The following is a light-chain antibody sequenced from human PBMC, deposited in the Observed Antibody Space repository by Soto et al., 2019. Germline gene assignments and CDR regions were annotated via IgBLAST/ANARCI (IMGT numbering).Light chain of an antibody. J-gene: IGKJ1*01. CDR3: QQNYRTPRT. Sequence: DIQMTQSPSSLSASVGDRVTITCRASQDINSFLNWYQQKPGKAPKLLIYAASSLQSGAPSRFSGSGSVTDFTLTISILPPEDSATYYCQQNYRTPRTFGQGTKVEIK. CDR1: QDINSF. CDR2: AAS. V-gene: IGKV1-39*01.